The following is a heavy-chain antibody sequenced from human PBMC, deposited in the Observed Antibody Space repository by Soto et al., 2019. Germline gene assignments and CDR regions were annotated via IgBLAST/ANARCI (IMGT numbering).Heavy chain of an antibody. CDR2: INTYNGNT. J-gene: IGHJ6*02. D-gene: IGHD3-16*01. CDR1: GYTFTSYG. CDR3: AMVDVYVTPSPQDV. V-gene: IGHV1-18*01. Sequence: QVQLVQSGAEVKNPGASVKVSCKTSGYTFTSYGIGSARQAPGQGLEWMGWINTYNGNTNYAQNLQGRVTLTTDTSTSTAYMELRSLRSNDTAIYYCAMVDVYVTPSPQDVWGQGTTVTVSS.